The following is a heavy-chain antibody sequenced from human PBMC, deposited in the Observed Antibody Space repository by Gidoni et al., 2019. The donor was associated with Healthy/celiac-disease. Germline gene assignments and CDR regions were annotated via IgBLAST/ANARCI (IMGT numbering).Heavy chain of an antibody. CDR3: AKVRSETVWNSAFDI. D-gene: IGHD1-1*01. V-gene: IGHV3-23*01. J-gene: IGHJ3*02. CDR2: IRGSGGST. CDR1: GFTFSSYA. Sequence: EVQLLESGGGLVQPGGSLRLSCAASGFTFSSYAMSWVRQAPGKGLAWVSAIRGSGGSTYYADSVKGRFTISRDNSKNTLYLQMNSLRAEDTAVYYCAKVRSETVWNSAFDIWGQGTMVTVSS.